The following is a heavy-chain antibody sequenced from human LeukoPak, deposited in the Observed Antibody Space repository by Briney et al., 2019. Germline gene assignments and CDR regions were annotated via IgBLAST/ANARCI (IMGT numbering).Heavy chain of an antibody. CDR1: GFTFSNYW. CDR2: IKQDGSEK. D-gene: IGHD3-22*01. V-gene: IGHV3-7*02. J-gene: IGHJ4*02. CDR3: ARGHHYYDSSAYYY. Sequence: GGSLRLSCAASGFTFSNYWMTWVRQAPGKGLEWVANIKQDGSEKDYVDSVKGRVTISRDTAKNTLYLQMNSLRAEDTAVYYCARGHHYYDSSAYYYWGQGTLVTVSS.